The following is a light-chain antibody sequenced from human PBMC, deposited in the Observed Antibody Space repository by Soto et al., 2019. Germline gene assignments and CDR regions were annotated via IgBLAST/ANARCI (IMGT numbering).Light chain of an antibody. V-gene: IGKV1-39*01. Sequence: DIQMTQSPSSLSGSVGDRVTITCXASQIISSYLNWYQLKPGKAPNLLMYGASYLKSGVPTRFSGSGSGTDFTLTISSLQPEDFAIYYCQQTYTTPEITFGQGTRLEIK. CDR1: QIISSY. J-gene: IGKJ5*01. CDR3: QQTYTTPEIT. CDR2: GAS.